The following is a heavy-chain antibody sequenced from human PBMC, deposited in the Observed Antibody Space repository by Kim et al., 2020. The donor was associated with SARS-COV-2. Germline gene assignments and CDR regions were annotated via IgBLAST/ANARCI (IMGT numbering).Heavy chain of an antibody. D-gene: IGHD1-26*01. CDR1: GYTFTGYY. J-gene: IGHJ4*02. CDR2: INPNSGGT. Sequence: ASVKVSCKASGYTFTGYYMHWVRQAPGQGLEWMGRINPNSGGTNYAQKFQGRVTMTRDTSISTAYMELSRLRSDDTAVYYCARSHRGWEPTFDYWGQGTLVTVSS. CDR3: ARSHRGWEPTFDY. V-gene: IGHV1-2*06.